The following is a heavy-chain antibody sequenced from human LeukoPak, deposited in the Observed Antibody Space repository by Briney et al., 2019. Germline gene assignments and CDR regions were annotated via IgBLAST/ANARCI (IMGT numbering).Heavy chain of an antibody. CDR2: ISSSSSYI. Sequence: KPGGSLRLSCAASGFTFSSYSMNWVRQAPGKGLEWVSSISSSSSYIYYADSVKGRFTISRDNAKNSLFLQMNSLRAEDTAVYYCARDAPYIVANPNDYWGQGTLVTVSS. CDR3: ARDAPYIVANPNDY. V-gene: IGHV3-21*01. J-gene: IGHJ4*02. CDR1: GFTFSSYS. D-gene: IGHD5-12*01.